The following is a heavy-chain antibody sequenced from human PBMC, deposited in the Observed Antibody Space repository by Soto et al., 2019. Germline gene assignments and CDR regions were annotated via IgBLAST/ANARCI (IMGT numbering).Heavy chain of an antibody. Sequence: QITLKESGPTLVKPTQTLTLTCTFSGFSLSTSGVGVAWIRQPPGKALEWLALIYWDDDKRNRPSLETRLTITKDTTKQQVMLTMTNVDSVDTATYYCAYLPCSGGSCYWFSYSGMDVWGQGTTVIVSS. CDR1: GFSLSTSGVG. CDR2: IYWDDDK. D-gene: IGHD2-15*01. CDR3: AYLPCSGGSCYWFSYSGMDV. J-gene: IGHJ6*02. V-gene: IGHV2-5*02.